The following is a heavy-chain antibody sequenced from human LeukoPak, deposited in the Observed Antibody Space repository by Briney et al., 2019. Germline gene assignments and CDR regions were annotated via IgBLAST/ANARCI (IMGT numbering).Heavy chain of an antibody. CDR3: ARVGGSSWYGDYFDY. J-gene: IGHJ4*02. D-gene: IGHD6-13*01. V-gene: IGHV3-21*01. Sequence: GGSLRLSCAASGFTFSSYSMNWVRQAPGKGLEWVSSISSSSSYIYYADSVKGRFTISRDNAKNSLYLQMNSLRAEDTAVYYCARVGGSSWYGDYFDYWGQGTLVTVSS. CDR2: ISSSSSYI. CDR1: GFTFSSYS.